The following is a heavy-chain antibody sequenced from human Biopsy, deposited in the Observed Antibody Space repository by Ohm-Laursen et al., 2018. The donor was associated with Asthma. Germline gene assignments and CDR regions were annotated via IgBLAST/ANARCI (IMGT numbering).Heavy chain of an antibody. D-gene: IGHD1-14*01. CDR3: TRHNDY. CDR1: GFSLSSSGAN. CDR2: IDWEEDK. J-gene: IGHJ4*02. V-gene: IGHV2-70*04. Sequence: TTQTLTLTCSFSGFSLSSSGANVNWIRQSPGKALEWLARIDWEEDKFYSTSLRTRLTISKGSSEDQVVLTMTNMGPVDTATYYCTRHNDYWGPGILVTVSS.